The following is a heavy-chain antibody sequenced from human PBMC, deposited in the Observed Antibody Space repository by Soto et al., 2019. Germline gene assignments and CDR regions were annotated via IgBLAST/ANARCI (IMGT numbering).Heavy chain of an antibody. V-gene: IGHV3-23*01. CDR2: ITGSGENT. CDR3: AKVSLGATTITDFYYYGMDV. CDR1: GFTFDNYA. Sequence: GGSLRLSCAASGFTFDNYAMNWVRQAPGKGLEWVSGITGSGENTYYADSVKGRFTISRDNSKNTLYVQLNSLRVEDTAIYYCAKVSLGATTITDFYYYGMDVWGQGAMVTVSS. J-gene: IGHJ6*02. D-gene: IGHD1-26*01.